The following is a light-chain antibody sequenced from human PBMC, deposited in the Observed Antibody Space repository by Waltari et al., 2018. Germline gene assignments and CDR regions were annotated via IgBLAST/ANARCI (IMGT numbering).Light chain of an antibody. J-gene: IGKJ3*01. CDR2: KAY. V-gene: IGKV1-5*03. CDR3: KQYNSYSVT. Sequence: DIQMTQSPSTLSASVVDRVNIPCRASQSISSWLAWYQQKPGKAPKPLIYKAYSLESGVPSRFSGSGAGTEFTLTISSLQPDDFATYYCKQYNSYSVTFGPGTKVDIK. CDR1: QSISSW.